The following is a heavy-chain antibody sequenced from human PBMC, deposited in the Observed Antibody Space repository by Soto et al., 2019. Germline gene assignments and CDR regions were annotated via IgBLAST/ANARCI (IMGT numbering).Heavy chain of an antibody. CDR2: VNPNSGTT. Sequence: QVQLLQSGAEVRTPGASVKVSCKASGYTFTSNYVHWVRQAPGQGLEWMGVVNPNSGTTSYAQKFQGRVTLTRDASTSTLYMELSSLRSEDTAAYYCERDLQTEGTAAGRMDAMDVWGQGTTVTVSS. CDR1: GYTFTSNY. CDR3: ERDLQTEGTAAGRMDAMDV. J-gene: IGHJ6*02. D-gene: IGHD6-13*01. V-gene: IGHV1-46*01.